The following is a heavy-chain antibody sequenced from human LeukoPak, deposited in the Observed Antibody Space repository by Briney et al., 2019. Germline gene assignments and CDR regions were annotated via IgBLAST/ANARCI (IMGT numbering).Heavy chain of an antibody. J-gene: IGHJ3*02. D-gene: IGHD3-3*01. V-gene: IGHV3-21*01. CDR2: ISSSSSYI. CDR3: ARDRVRFLEWLLSVDAFDI. Sequence: GGSLRLSCAASGFTFSSYAMSWVRQAPGKGLEWVSSISSSSSYIYYADSVKGRFTISRDNAKNSLYLQMNSLRAEDTAVYYCARDRVRFLEWLLSVDAFDIWGQGTMVTVSS. CDR1: GFTFSSYA.